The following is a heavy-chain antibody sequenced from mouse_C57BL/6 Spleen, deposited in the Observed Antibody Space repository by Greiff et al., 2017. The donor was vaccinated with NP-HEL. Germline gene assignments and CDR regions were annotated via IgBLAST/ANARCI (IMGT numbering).Heavy chain of an antibody. V-gene: IGHV1-81*01. J-gene: IGHJ1*03. Sequence: QVQLKQSGAELARPGASVKLSCKASGYTFTSYGISWVKQRTGQGLEWIGEIYPRSGNTYYNEKFKGKATLTADKSSSTAYMELRSLTSEDSAVYFCAREDYYGSPRYFDVWGTGTTVTVSS. CDR1: GYTFTSYG. CDR3: AREDYYGSPRYFDV. CDR2: IYPRSGNT. D-gene: IGHD1-1*01.